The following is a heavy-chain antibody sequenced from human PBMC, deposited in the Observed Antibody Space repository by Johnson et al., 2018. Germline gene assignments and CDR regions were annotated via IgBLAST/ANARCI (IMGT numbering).Heavy chain of an antibody. J-gene: IGHJ6*02. Sequence: VQLVESGGGLVQPGGSLRLSCAASGFTFTNAWMNWVRQAPGKGLEWVGRIKSKIDGGTTDYAAPVKDRCTISRDDSKNTLYLQMNSLKTKDTAVYYCSTFGVTTSGWSYYSFGMDVWGQGPTVSVSS. CDR2: IKSKIDGGTT. CDR1: GFTFTNAW. CDR3: STFGVTTSGWSYYSFGMDV. V-gene: IGHV3-15*07. D-gene: IGHD4-11*01.